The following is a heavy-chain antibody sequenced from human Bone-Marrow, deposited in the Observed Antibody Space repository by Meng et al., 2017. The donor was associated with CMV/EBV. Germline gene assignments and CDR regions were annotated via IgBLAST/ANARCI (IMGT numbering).Heavy chain of an antibody. CDR1: GFTVSSNY. CDR3: ARVLAYCGGDCYSIYGMDI. D-gene: IGHD2-21*01. Sequence: GGSLRLSCAASGFTVSSNYMSWVRQAPGKGLEWVAVIYSGGSTDYADSVKGRFTISRDNSKNTLYLKMNCLRAEDTAVYYCARVLAYCGGDCYSIYGMDIWGQGTTVTVSS. V-gene: IGHV3-53*01. CDR2: IYSGGST. J-gene: IGHJ6*02.